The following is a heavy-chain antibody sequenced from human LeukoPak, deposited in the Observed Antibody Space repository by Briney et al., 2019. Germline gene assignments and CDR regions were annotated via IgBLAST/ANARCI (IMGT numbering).Heavy chain of an antibody. Sequence: GASVKVSCKASGYTFTSYGISWVRQAPGQGLEWMGGIIPIFGTANYAQKFQGRVTITTDESTSTAYMELSSLRSEDTAVYYCAVEEGWFDPWGQGTLVTVSS. D-gene: IGHD3-3*01. V-gene: IGHV1-69*05. CDR1: GYTFTSYG. CDR3: AVEEGWFDP. J-gene: IGHJ5*02. CDR2: IIPIFGTA.